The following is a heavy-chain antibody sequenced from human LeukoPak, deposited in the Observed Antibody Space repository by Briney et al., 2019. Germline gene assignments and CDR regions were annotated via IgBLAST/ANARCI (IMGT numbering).Heavy chain of an antibody. Sequence: GASVKVSCKASGYTFTSYGISWVRQAPGQGLEWMGWISAYNGNTNYAQKLQGRVTMTTDTSTSTAYMELRSLRSDATAVYSCARHFYGSGSYFIFDYWGQGTLVTVSS. D-gene: IGHD3-10*01. CDR3: ARHFYGSGSYFIFDY. J-gene: IGHJ4*02. V-gene: IGHV1-18*01. CDR1: GYTFTSYG. CDR2: ISAYNGNT.